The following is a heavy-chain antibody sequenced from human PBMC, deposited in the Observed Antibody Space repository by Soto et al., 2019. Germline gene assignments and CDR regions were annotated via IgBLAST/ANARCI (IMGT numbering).Heavy chain of an antibody. V-gene: IGHV1-8*01. CDR3: ARGRGWRDY. D-gene: IGHD6-19*01. CDR2: VDPNRGNT. Sequence: PSVKVSCKASGYTFTSYDIYWVRQATGQGLEWVGWVDPNRGNTDYAQKFQGRVSMTRDTSTSTVYMELSSLTSEDTAVYYCARGRGWRDYWGQGTLVTVSS. CDR1: GYTFTSYD. J-gene: IGHJ4*02.